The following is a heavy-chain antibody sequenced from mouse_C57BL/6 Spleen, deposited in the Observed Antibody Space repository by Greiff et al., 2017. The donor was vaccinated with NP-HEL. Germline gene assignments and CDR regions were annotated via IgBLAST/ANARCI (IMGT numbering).Heavy chain of an antibody. Sequence: EVKLVESGEGLVKPGGSLKLSCAASGFTFSSYAMSWVRQTPEKRLEWVAYISSGGDYIYYADTVKGRFTISRDNARNTLYLQMSSLKSEDTAMYYCTRDHYDGYYGHYYAMDYWGQGTSVTVSS. CDR3: TRDHYDGYYGHYYAMDY. CDR2: ISSGGDYI. J-gene: IGHJ4*01. CDR1: GFTFSSYA. V-gene: IGHV5-9-1*02. D-gene: IGHD2-3*01.